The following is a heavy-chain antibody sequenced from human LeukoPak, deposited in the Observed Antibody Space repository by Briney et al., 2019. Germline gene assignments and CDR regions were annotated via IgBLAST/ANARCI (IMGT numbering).Heavy chain of an antibody. CDR2: IYSGGST. Sequence: GGSLRLSCAASGFTVSSNYMSWVRQAPGKGLEWVSVIYSGGSTYYADSVKGRFTISRDNSKNTLYLQMNSLRAEDTAVYYCAKAVGRMITFGGVIVGSFDYWGQGTLVTVSS. D-gene: IGHD3-16*02. J-gene: IGHJ4*02. V-gene: IGHV3-66*01. CDR1: GFTVSSNY. CDR3: AKAVGRMITFGGVIVGSFDY.